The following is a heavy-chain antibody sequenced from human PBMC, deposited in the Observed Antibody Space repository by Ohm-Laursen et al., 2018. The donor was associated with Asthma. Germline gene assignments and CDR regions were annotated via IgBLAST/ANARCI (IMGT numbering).Heavy chain of an antibody. CDR2: IKQDGSEK. CDR3: ARAPWYYDSSGPFDY. J-gene: IGHJ4*02. V-gene: IGHV3-7*05. D-gene: IGHD3-22*01. CDR1: GFTFSSYW. Sequence: SLRLSCTAPGFTFSSYWMSWVRQAPGKGLEWVANIKQDGSEKYYVDSVKGRFTISRDNAKNSLYLQMNSLRAEDTAVYYCARAPWYYDSSGPFDYWGQGTLVTVSS.